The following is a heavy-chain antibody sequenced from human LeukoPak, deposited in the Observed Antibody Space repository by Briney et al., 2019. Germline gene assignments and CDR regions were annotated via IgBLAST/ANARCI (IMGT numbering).Heavy chain of an antibody. V-gene: IGHV4-39*01. CDR3: ASPPMVRGIMDYFNYGMDV. CDR2: IYYGGGT. J-gene: IGHJ6*02. Sequence: SETLSLTCTVSGDSVSSSRYYWGWVRQPPGKGLEWIGSIYYGGGTYYNPSLKSRVIISVDTSKNHFSLKLIAVTAADTAVYYCASPPMVRGIMDYFNYGMDVWGQGTTVTVFS. D-gene: IGHD3-10*01. CDR1: GDSVSSSRYY.